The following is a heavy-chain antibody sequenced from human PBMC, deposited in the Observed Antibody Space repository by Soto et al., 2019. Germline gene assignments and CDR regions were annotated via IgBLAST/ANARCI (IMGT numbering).Heavy chain of an antibody. CDR2: IYYAGTT. D-gene: IGHD6-25*01. Sequence: SETLSLTCTVSGGSISSSSYYWGWIRQPPGKGLEWIGSIYYAGTTSYNPSLKSRVTISVDTSKNQVSLKLSSVTAADTAMYFCARQVSSAWPPYYYDMDVWGQGTTVTVSS. CDR1: GGSISSSSYY. J-gene: IGHJ6*02. V-gene: IGHV4-39*01. CDR3: ARQVSSAWPPYYYDMDV.